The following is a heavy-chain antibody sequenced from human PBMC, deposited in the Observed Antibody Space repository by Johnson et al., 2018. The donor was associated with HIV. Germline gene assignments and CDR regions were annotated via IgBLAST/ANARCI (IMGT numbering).Heavy chain of an antibody. CDR3: ARGRPSGSHDAFDI. D-gene: IGHD3-22*01. Sequence: QVQLVESGGGVVQPGRSLRLSCAASGFTFSSYAMHWVRQAPGKGLEWVASISYDGSNKYYADSVKGRFTISRDNAKNSLYLQMNSLRAEDTAVYYCARGRPSGSHDAFDIWGQGTMVTVSS. V-gene: IGHV3-30-3*01. J-gene: IGHJ3*02. CDR1: GFTFSSYA. CDR2: ISYDGSNK.